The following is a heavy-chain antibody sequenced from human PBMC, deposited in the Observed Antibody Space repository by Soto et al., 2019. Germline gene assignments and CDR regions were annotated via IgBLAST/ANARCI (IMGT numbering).Heavy chain of an antibody. J-gene: IGHJ6*02. D-gene: IGHD2-2*01. V-gene: IGHV1-69*12. CDR3: ARDHMGVVLVPAGEPDYYYYGMDV. Sequence: QVQLVQSGAEVKKPGSSVKVSCKASGGTFSSYAISWVRQAPGQGLEWMGGIIPIFGTANYAQKFQGRVTITADESTSTAYMELSSLRSEDTAVYYCARDHMGVVLVPAGEPDYYYYGMDVWGQGTTVTVSS. CDR1: GGTFSSYA. CDR2: IIPIFGTA.